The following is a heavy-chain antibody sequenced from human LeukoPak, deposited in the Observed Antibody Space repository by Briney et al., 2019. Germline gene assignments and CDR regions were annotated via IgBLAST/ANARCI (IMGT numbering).Heavy chain of an antibody. V-gene: IGHV4-61*01. J-gene: IGHJ6*03. CDR2: IYYSGST. CDR1: GGSISSSSYY. D-gene: IGHD6-19*01. CDR3: ARGVAGGYYYYMDV. Sequence: SETLSLTCTVSGGSISSSSYYWSWIRQPPGKGLEWIGYIYYSGSTNYNPSLKSRVTISVDTSKNQFSLKLSSVTAADTAVYYCARGVAGGYYYYMDVWGKGTTVTVSS.